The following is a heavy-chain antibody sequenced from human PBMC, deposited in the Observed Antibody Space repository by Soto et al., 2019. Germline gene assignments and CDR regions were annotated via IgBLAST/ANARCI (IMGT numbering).Heavy chain of an antibody. V-gene: IGHV1-69*13. CDR3: ARDGLSDPNPGDYYYYGMDV. CDR1: GGTFSSYA. CDR2: IIPIFGTA. D-gene: IGHD2-21*01. Sequence: SVKVSFKASGGTFSSYAISWVRQAPGQGLEWMGGIIPIFGTANYAQKFQGRVTITADESTSTAYMELSSLRSEDTAVYYCARDGLSDPNPGDYYYYGMDVWGQRTTVTVSS. J-gene: IGHJ6*02.